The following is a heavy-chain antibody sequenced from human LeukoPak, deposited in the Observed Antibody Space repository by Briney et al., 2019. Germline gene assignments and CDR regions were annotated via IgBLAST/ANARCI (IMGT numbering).Heavy chain of an antibody. CDR3: ARGRWPHMSYSRYYYMDV. D-gene: IGHD2-15*01. CDR2: FNPSGGST. J-gene: IGHJ6*03. Sequence: ASVKVSCKASGYTFTNYYMHWVRQAPGQGLEWMGVFNPSGGSTSYAQKFQGRVTMTRDTSTSTVYMELSSLRSEDTAVYYCARGRWPHMSYSRYYYMDVWGKGTTVTISS. V-gene: IGHV1-46*01. CDR1: GYTFTNYY.